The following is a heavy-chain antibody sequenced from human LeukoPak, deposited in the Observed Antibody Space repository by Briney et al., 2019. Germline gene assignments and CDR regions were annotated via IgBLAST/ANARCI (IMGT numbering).Heavy chain of an antibody. CDR2: ISYDGSNK. Sequence: GGSLRLSCAASGFTFSSYAMHWVRQAPGKGLEWVAVISYDGSNKYYADSVKGRFTISRDNSKNTLYLQMNSLRAEDTAVYYCAREMGGSGIEGYYFDYWGQGTLVTVSS. D-gene: IGHD3-10*01. J-gene: IGHJ4*02. V-gene: IGHV3-30-3*01. CDR3: AREMGGSGIEGYYFDY. CDR1: GFTFSSYA.